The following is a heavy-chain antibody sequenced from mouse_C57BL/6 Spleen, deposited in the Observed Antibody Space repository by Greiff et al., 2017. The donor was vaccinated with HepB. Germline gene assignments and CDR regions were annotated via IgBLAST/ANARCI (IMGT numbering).Heavy chain of an antibody. CDR3: ATTSQAAGYFDY. Sequence: VQLQQSGAELAKPGASVKLSCKASGYTFTSYWMHWVKQRPGQGLEWIGYINPSSGYTKYNQKFKDKATLTADKSSSTAYMQLSSRTSEDSAVYYCATTSQAAGYFDYWGQGTTLTVSS. CDR2: INPSSGYT. D-gene: IGHD3-2*02. J-gene: IGHJ2*01. V-gene: IGHV1-7*01. CDR1: GYTFTSYW.